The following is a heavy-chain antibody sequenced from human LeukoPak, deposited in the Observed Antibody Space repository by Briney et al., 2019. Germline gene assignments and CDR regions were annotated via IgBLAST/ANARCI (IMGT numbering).Heavy chain of an antibody. D-gene: IGHD5-18*01. CDR3: ARDRGGYSYGYDYFDY. CDR2: IYYSGST. Sequence: PSETLSLTCTVSGGSISSSSYYWGWIRQPPGKGLEWIGSIYYSGSTYYNPSLKSRVTISVDTSRNQFSLKLSSVTAADTAVYYCARDRGGYSYGYDYFDYWGQGTLVTVSS. V-gene: IGHV4-39*07. CDR1: GGSISSSSYY. J-gene: IGHJ4*02.